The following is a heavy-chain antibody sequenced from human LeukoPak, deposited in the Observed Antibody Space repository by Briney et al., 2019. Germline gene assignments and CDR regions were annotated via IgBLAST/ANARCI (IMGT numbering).Heavy chain of an antibody. Sequence: ASVKVSCKVSGYTLTELSMHWVRQAPGKGLEWMGGFGPEDGETIYAQKFQGRVTMTGDTSTDTAYMELSSLRSEDTAVYYCATLDSSGYYRTYYFDYWGQGTLVTVSS. CDR3: ATLDSSGYYRTYYFDY. CDR1: GYTLTELS. D-gene: IGHD3-22*01. CDR2: FGPEDGET. V-gene: IGHV1-24*01. J-gene: IGHJ4*02.